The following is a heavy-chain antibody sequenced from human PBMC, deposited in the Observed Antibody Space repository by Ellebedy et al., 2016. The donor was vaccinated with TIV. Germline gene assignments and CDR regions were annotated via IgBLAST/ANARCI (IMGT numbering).Heavy chain of an antibody. D-gene: IGHD5-12*01. CDR3: ARLEATSTYYYYGMDV. CDR1: GYSFTSYW. CDR2: IYPGDSDT. V-gene: IGHV5-51*01. Sequence: GESLKISCNGSGYSFTSYWIGWVRQMPGKGLEWMGIIYPGDSDTRYSPSFQGQVTISADKSISTAYLQWSSLKASDTAMYYCARLEATSTYYYYGMDVWGQGTTVTVSS. J-gene: IGHJ6*02.